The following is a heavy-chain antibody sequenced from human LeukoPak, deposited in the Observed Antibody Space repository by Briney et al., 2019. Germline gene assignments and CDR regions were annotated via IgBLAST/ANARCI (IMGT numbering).Heavy chain of an antibody. V-gene: IGHV1-58*02. CDR3: AAWNPSWYLNYYYYGMDV. CDR1: GFTFTSSA. Sequence: SVKVSCKASGFTFTSSAMQWVRQARGQRLEWIGWIVVGSGNTNYAQKFQERVTITRDMSTSTAYMELSSLRSEDTAVYYRAAWNPSWYLNYYYYGMDVWSQGATVTVSS. D-gene: IGHD6-13*01. J-gene: IGHJ6*02. CDR2: IVVGSGNT.